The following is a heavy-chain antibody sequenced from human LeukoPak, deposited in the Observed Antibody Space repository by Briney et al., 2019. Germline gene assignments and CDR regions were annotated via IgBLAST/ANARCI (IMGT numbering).Heavy chain of an antibody. J-gene: IGHJ5*02. V-gene: IGHV1-69*05. CDR1: GGTFSSYA. Sequence: SVKVSCKASGGTFSSYAISWVRQAPGQGLEWMGRIIPIFGTANYAQKFQGRVTITTDESTSTAYMELSSLRSEDTAVYYCARASYYYDSSGYRRYNWFDPWGQGTLVNFSS. CDR2: IIPIFGTA. CDR3: ARASYYYDSSGYRRYNWFDP. D-gene: IGHD3-22*01.